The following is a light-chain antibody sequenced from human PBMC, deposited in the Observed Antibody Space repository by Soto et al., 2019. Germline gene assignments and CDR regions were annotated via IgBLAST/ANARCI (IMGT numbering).Light chain of an antibody. CDR1: SSNIGSNY. CDR2: RNE. J-gene: IGLJ2*01. Sequence: QSVLTQPPSASGTPGQRVTISCSGSSSNIGSNYVYWYQQLPGTAPKLLIYRNEQRPSGVPDRFSGSKSGTSASLAISGLRSEDEADYYCAAWDDSLSVVFGGGTKLTVL. V-gene: IGLV1-47*01. CDR3: AAWDDSLSVV.